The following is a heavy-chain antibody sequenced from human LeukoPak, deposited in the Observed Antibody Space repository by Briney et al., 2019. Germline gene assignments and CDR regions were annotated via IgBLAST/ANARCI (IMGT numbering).Heavy chain of an antibody. D-gene: IGHD5-18*01. V-gene: IGHV3-30*04. Sequence: GGSLRLSCAASGFTFSSYAMHWVRQAPGKGLEWVAVISYDGSNKYYADSVKGRFTISRDNSKNTLYLQMNSLRAEDTAVYYCATGGYSYGPNWFGPWGQGTLVTVSS. CDR1: GFTFSSYA. CDR3: ATGGYSYGPNWFGP. J-gene: IGHJ5*02. CDR2: ISYDGSNK.